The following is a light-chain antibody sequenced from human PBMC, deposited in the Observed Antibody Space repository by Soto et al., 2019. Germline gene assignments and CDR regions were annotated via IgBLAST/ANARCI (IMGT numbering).Light chain of an antibody. CDR2: GVS. V-gene: IGKV1-17*01. Sequence: DIQMTQSPSSLSASVGDRVTITSRASQDIRNNLGWYQQKPGKAPKRLIYGVSNLHSGDPSRFSGSGSGTEFALTISSPQSEDFATYYCLQHNTYPPTFGQGTEVDVK. J-gene: IGKJ1*01. CDR1: QDIRNN. CDR3: LQHNTYPPT.